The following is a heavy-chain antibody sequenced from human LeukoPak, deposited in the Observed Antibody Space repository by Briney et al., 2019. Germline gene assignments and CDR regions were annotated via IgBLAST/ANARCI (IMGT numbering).Heavy chain of an antibody. CDR3: ATSRGYCSSTSCRDDYYFDY. D-gene: IGHD2-2*01. J-gene: IGHJ4*02. CDR2: INPNSGGT. CDR1: GYTFTTYY. Sequence: ASVKVSCKASGYTFTTYYMHWVRQAPGQGLEWMGWINPNSGGTNYAQKFQGRVTMTRDTSISTAYMELSRLRSDGTAVYYCATSRGYCSSTSCRDDYYFDYWGQGTLVTVSS. V-gene: IGHV1-2*02.